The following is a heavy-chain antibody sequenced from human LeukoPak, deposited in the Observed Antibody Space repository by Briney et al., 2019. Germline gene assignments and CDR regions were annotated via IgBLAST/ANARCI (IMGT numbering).Heavy chain of an antibody. Sequence: PGGSLRLSCAASGFTFSSYGMHWVRQAPGKGLEWVAVIWYDGSSQFYADSVKGRFTISRDNSKNTLYLQMSSLRAEDTAVYYCVGDSTGSSSEGLDYWGQGTLVTVSS. CDR1: GFTFSSYG. J-gene: IGHJ4*02. V-gene: IGHV3-33*01. CDR3: VGDSTGSSSEGLDY. D-gene: IGHD6-6*01. CDR2: IWYDGSSQ.